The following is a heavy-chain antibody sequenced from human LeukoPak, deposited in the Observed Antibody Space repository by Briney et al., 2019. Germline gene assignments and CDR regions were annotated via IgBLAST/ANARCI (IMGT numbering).Heavy chain of an antibody. CDR2: IYTSGVT. V-gene: IGHV4-4*07. D-gene: IGHD6-13*01. CDR3: ARSYSSSWYSSFDI. J-gene: IGHJ3*02. Sequence: PSETLSLTCTVSGGSISSYYWSWIRQPAGKGLEWIGRIYTSGVTNCNPSLESRVTILIDTPKNQFSLRLSSVTAADTAVYYCARSYSSSWYSSFDIWGHGTMVTVSS. CDR1: GGSISSYY.